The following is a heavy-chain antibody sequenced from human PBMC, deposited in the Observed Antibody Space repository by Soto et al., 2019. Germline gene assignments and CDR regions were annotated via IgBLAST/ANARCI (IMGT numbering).Heavy chain of an antibody. CDR3: AYRIGYSTVTTRGCFDI. CDR2: ISGSGSST. CDR1: GFTFSSYA. J-gene: IGHJ3*02. D-gene: IGHD4-17*01. V-gene: IGHV3-23*01. Sequence: GGSLRLSCAASGFTFSSYAMTWVRQAPGKGLEWVSSISGSGSSTYYADSVKGRFTISRDNSKNTLYLQMNSLGAEDTAVYYCAYRIGYSTVTTRGCFDIWGQGTMVTVSS.